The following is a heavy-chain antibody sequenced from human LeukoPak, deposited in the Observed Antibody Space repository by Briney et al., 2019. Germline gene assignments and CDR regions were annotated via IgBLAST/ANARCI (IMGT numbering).Heavy chain of an antibody. CDR2: ISGRGVST. D-gene: IGHD1-20*01. CDR3: AKAASGNWNDVSDY. Sequence: PGGSLRLSCAASGFTFSTYAMSWVRQAPGKGLELVSAISGRGVSTSYADSVRGRFTISRDNSKNTLYLQMNSLRAEDTAVYYCAKAASGNWNDVSDYWGQGTLVTVSS. J-gene: IGHJ4*02. CDR1: GFTFSTYA. V-gene: IGHV3-23*01.